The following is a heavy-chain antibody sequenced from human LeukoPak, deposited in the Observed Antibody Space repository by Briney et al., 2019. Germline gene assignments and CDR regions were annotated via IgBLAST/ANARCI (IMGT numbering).Heavy chain of an antibody. Sequence: ASVKVSCKASGYTFTGYYKHWVRQAPGQGLEWMGWINPNSGGTNYAQKFQGRVTMTRDTSISTAYMELSRLRSDDTAVYYCPRDRGGYYGSGSYYDYWGQGTLVTVSS. V-gene: IGHV1-2*02. D-gene: IGHD3-10*01. CDR3: PRDRGGYYGSGSYYDY. CDR2: INPNSGGT. J-gene: IGHJ4*02. CDR1: GYTFTGYY.